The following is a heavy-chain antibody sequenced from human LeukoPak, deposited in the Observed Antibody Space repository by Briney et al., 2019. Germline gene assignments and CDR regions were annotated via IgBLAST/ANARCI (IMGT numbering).Heavy chain of an antibody. CDR2: IKQDGSKK. CDR3: AREEGDFWSGYYSFDY. V-gene: IGHV3-7*03. D-gene: IGHD3-3*01. J-gene: IGHJ4*02. CDR1: GFPFSSYW. Sequence: GGSLRLSCVASGFPFSSYWMTWVRQAPGKGLEWVANIKQDGSKKSYVDSVKGRFTISRDNSKNTLYLQMNSLRAEDTAVYYCAREEGDFWSGYYSFDYWGQGTLVTVSS.